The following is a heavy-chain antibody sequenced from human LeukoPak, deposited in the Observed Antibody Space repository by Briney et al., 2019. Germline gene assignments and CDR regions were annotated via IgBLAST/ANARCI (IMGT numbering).Heavy chain of an antibody. CDR3: ARVSWFPGTSYYYMDV. D-gene: IGHD1-1*01. J-gene: IGHJ6*03. CDR2: IYYSGYT. CDR1: GGSISSYY. Sequence: NPSETLSLTCTVSGGSISSYYWSWIRQPPGKGLKWIGNIYYSGYTTYSPSLRSRVTISVDTSKNQFSLKLSSVTAADTAVYYCARVSWFPGTSYYYMDVWGKGTTVTVSS. V-gene: IGHV4-59*08.